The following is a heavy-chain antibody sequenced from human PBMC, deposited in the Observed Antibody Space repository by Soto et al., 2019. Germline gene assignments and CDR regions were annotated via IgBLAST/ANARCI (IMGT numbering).Heavy chain of an antibody. D-gene: IGHD2-2*01. CDR1: GFTLSRYW. CDR3: ARGSDIVVVPADWFDP. J-gene: IGHJ5*02. CDR2: IKQDGSEK. Sequence: LRLSCAASGFTLSRYWMSWVRQAPGKGLEWVANIKQDGSEKYYVDSVKGRFTISRDNAKNSLYLQMNSLRAEDTAVYYCARGSDIVVVPADWFDPWGQGTLVTVSS. V-gene: IGHV3-7*03.